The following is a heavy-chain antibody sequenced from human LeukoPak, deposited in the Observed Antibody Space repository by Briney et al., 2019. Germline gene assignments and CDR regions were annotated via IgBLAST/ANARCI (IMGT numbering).Heavy chain of an antibody. Sequence: GGSLRLSCAASGFTFSSYSMNWVRQAPGKGLEWVSYISSSSSTIYYADSVKGRFTISRDNAKNSLYLQMNSLRAEDTAVYYCAREAGSGSAAFDYGGQGTLVTVSS. D-gene: IGHD6-19*01. CDR3: AREAGSGSAAFDY. J-gene: IGHJ4*02. CDR2: ISSSSSTI. CDR1: GFTFSSYS. V-gene: IGHV3-48*04.